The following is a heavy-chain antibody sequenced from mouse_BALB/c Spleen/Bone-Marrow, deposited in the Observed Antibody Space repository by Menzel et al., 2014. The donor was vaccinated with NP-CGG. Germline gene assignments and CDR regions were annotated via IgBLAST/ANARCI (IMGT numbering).Heavy chain of an antibody. V-gene: IGHV1-4*01. CDR2: INPSSGYT. J-gene: IGHJ2*01. CDR1: GYTFTSYT. Sequence: QVQLKESGAELARPGASVKMSCKASGYTFTSYTMHCVKQRPGQGLEWIGYINPSSGYTNYNQKFKDKATLTADKSSSTAYMQLSSLTSEDSAVYYCARSRYYDEVDYWGQGTTLTVSS. D-gene: IGHD2-4*01. CDR3: ARSRYYDEVDY.